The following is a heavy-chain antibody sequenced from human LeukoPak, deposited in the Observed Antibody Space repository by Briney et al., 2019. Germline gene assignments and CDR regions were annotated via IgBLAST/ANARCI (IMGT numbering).Heavy chain of an antibody. CDR1: GFTFTSYS. CDR3: ARDDNWEFDS. Sequence: GGSLSLSCAASGFTFTSYSMNWVRQAPGKGLEWVSYIRSSSSIISYADSVKGRFTISSDNAKNSLYLQMNSLRDEDTAVYYCARDDNWEFDSWGQGTLVTVSS. J-gene: IGHJ4*02. D-gene: IGHD1-26*01. CDR2: IRSSSSII. V-gene: IGHV3-48*02.